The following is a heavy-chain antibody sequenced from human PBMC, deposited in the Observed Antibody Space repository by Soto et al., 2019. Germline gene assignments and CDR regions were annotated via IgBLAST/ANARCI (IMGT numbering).Heavy chain of an antibody. V-gene: IGHV3-23*01. CDR3: ATKFRSYFDH. J-gene: IGHJ4*02. CDR2: VGDDGFRT. CDR1: GFTFSTFA. Sequence: GGSLRLSCVASGFTFSTFAVTWVQQTPGKGLEWVATVGDDGFRTNVADSVKGRFIISRDNSKDTLSLEMSSLRVEDTGIYYCATKFRSYFDHWGQGVRVTVSS.